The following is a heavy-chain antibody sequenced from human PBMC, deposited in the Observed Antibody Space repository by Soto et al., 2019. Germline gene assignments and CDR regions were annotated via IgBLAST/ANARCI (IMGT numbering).Heavy chain of an antibody. CDR3: ARDSYYDILTGRKYYYGMDV. CDR2: IYYRGST. J-gene: IGHJ6*02. D-gene: IGHD3-9*01. Sequence: SETLSLTCTVSGGSISSYYWSWIRQPPVKGLEWIGYIYYRGSTNYNPSLKSRVTISVDTSKNQFSLKLSSVTAADTAVYYCARDSYYDILTGRKYYYGMDVWGQGTTVTVSS. V-gene: IGHV4-59*01. CDR1: GGSISSYY.